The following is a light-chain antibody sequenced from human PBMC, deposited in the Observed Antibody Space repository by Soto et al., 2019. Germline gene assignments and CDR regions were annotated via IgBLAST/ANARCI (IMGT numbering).Light chain of an antibody. Sequence: QSVLTQPASVSGSPGQPITISCTGTSSDVGGYNYVSWYQQHPGKAPKLMIYDVSNRPSGISNRFSGSKSGNTASLTISGLQAEDEADYYCSSYTGSSTYLFGTGTKVTVL. CDR3: SSYTGSSTYL. CDR2: DVS. J-gene: IGLJ1*01. V-gene: IGLV2-14*01. CDR1: SSDVGGYNY.